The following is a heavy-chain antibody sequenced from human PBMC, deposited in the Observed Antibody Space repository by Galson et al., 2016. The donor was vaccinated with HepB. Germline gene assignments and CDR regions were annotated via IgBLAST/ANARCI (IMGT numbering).Heavy chain of an antibody. D-gene: IGHD5-12*01. V-gene: IGHV1-3*01. CDR2: INGGNGNT. Sequence: SVKVSCKASGYSFTTYTIHWVRQAPGQRLEWMGWINGGNGNTKYSQKFQGRVTITRDTSASKAYMELSRLRSEDTAVYYCARAFSGYDHFDYWGQGTLVTVSS. J-gene: IGHJ4*02. CDR1: GYSFTTYT. CDR3: ARAFSGYDHFDY.